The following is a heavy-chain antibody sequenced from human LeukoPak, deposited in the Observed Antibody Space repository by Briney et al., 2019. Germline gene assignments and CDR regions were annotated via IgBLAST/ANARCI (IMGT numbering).Heavy chain of an antibody. Sequence: GGSLRLSCAASGFTFSSYGMSWVRQAPGKGLEWVSAISGSGGSTYYADSVKGRFTISRDNSKNTLYLQMNSLRAEDTAVYYCAKDRLGYSSSWFFDSWGQGTLVTVSS. J-gene: IGHJ4*02. CDR2: ISGSGGST. CDR1: GFTFSSYG. V-gene: IGHV3-23*01. D-gene: IGHD6-13*01. CDR3: AKDRLGYSSSWFFDS.